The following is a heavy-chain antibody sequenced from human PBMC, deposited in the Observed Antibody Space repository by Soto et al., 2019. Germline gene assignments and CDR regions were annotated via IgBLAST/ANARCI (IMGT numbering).Heavy chain of an antibody. CDR3: ASSLGLEYYYGMDV. D-gene: IGHD1-1*01. Sequence: QVQLVQSGAEVKKPGSSVMVSCKASGGTFSTYAISWVRQAPGQGLEWMGGIIPIFGTASYAQKFQGRGPMTADESTSTAYMELRSLKSEDTAVYYCASSLGLEYYYGMDVWGQGTTVTVSS. CDR1: GGTFSTYA. J-gene: IGHJ6*02. CDR2: IIPIFGTA. V-gene: IGHV1-69*12.